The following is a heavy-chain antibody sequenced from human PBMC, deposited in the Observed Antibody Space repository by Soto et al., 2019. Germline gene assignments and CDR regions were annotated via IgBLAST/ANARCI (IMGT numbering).Heavy chain of an antibody. CDR2: ISYDGSNK. CDR1: GFSFSIYG. D-gene: IGHD1-26*01. Sequence: QVQLVESGGGVVQPERSLRLSCAASGFSFSIYGMYWVRQAPGKGLEWVAAISYDGSNKYYADSVKGRFTISRDNSKNTLFLQMNSLRADDTAVYYCAKPYSGSPPKNFDFWGQGTLVTVSS. CDR3: AKPYSGSPPKNFDF. V-gene: IGHV3-30*18. J-gene: IGHJ4*02.